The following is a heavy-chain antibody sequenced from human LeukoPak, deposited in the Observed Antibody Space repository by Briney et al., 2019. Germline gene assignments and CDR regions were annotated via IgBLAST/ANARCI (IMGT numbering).Heavy chain of an antibody. D-gene: IGHD6-6*01. Sequence: PGGSLRLSCAASGFTFSSYAMSWVRQAPGKGLEWVSAISGSDSSTYYADSVKGRFTISRDNSKNTLYLQMGSLRAEDMAVYYCARWVSSSYDAFDIWGQGTMVTVSS. V-gene: IGHV3-23*01. J-gene: IGHJ3*02. CDR1: GFTFSSYA. CDR3: ARWVSSSYDAFDI. CDR2: ISGSDSST.